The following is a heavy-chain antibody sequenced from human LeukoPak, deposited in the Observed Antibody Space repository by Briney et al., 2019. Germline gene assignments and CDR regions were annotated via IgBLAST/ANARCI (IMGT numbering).Heavy chain of an antibody. Sequence: SQTLSLTCTVSGGSTSSDFWSWIRQPPGEGLEWIGCISYSGKTNYNPSLKSLVTISRHTSKNHFHLRVRSVAAAGTAVDFGAGYIAAVNIPGTRLEPWGQGTLGTVSS. CDR1: GGSTSSDF. J-gene: IGHJ4*02. CDR3: AGYIAAVNIPGTRLEP. V-gene: IGHV4-59*08. CDR2: ISYSGKT. D-gene: IGHD6-13*01.